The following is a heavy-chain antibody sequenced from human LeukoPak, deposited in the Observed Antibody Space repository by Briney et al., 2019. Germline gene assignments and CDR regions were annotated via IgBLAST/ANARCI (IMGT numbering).Heavy chain of an antibody. J-gene: IGHJ4*02. CDR2: ISSSSSTI. V-gene: IGHV3-48*01. CDR1: GFTFSSYS. CDR3: AGAYGIAVAGPLDY. Sequence: GGSLRLSXAASGFTFSSYSMNWVRQAPGKGLEWVSYISSSSSTIYYADSVKGRFTISRDNAKNSLYLQMNSLRAEDTAVYYCAGAYGIAVAGPLDYWGQGTLVTVSS. D-gene: IGHD6-19*01.